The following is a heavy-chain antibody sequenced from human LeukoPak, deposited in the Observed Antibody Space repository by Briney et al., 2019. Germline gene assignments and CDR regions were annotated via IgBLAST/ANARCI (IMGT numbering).Heavy chain of an antibody. Sequence: GGSLRLSCAASGFTFSSYAMTWVRQAPGKGLEGFSAISGSGVSTYYADSVKGRFTISRDNSNNTLYLQMNSLRAEDTALYYCAKRNLGATTRSSYYYGMDVWGQGTTVTVSS. J-gene: IGHJ6*02. V-gene: IGHV3-23*01. CDR1: GFTFSSYA. D-gene: IGHD1-26*01. CDR2: ISGSGVST. CDR3: AKRNLGATTRSSYYYGMDV.